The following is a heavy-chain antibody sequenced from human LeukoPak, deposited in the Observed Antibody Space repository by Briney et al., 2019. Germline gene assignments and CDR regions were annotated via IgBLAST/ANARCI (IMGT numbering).Heavy chain of an antibody. Sequence: SGGSLRLSCAASGFDFSTYTMNWVRQAPGKGLEWVSVIYSGGSTYYADSVKGRFTISRDNSENTLYLQVNSLRAEDTAVYYCATAAEVYYYYGMDVWGQGTTVTVSS. CDR3: ATAAEVYYYYGMDV. V-gene: IGHV3-53*01. D-gene: IGHD6-13*01. CDR2: IYSGGST. J-gene: IGHJ6*02. CDR1: GFDFSTYT.